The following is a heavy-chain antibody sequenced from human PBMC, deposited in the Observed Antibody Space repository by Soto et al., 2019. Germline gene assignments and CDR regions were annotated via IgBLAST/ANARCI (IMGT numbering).Heavy chain of an antibody. CDR1: GFTFSSYA. V-gene: IGHV3-23*01. J-gene: IGHJ3*02. CDR2: IRGSGGST. Sequence: GGSLRLSCAASGFTFSSYAMSWVRQAPGKGLEWVSEIRGSGGSTYYADSVKGRFTISRDNSKNRLYLKMNSLRAVDTGVYFCAKSGATDAFVIWGKGTMATVSS. CDR3: AKSGATDAFVI. D-gene: IGHD1-26*01.